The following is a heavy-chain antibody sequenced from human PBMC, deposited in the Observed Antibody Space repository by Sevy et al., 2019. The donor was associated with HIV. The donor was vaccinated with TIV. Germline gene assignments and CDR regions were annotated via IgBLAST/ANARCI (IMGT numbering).Heavy chain of an antibody. J-gene: IGHJ6*02. D-gene: IGHD5-12*01. CDR2: IYYSGST. V-gene: IGHV4-39*01. CDR1: GGSISSSSYY. Sequence: SETLSLTCTVSGGSISSSSYYWGWIRQPPAKGLEWIGRIYYSGSTYYNPSLKSRVTISVDTSKNQFSLKLSSVTAADTAVYFGARQGDVAIVSTEYYYYGMDVWGQGTTVTVSS. CDR3: ARQGDVAIVSTEYYYYGMDV.